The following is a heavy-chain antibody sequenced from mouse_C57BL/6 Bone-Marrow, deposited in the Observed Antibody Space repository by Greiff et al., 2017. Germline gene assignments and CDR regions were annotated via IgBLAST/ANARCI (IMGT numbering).Heavy chain of an antibody. V-gene: IGHV1-52*01. D-gene: IGHD1-1*01. CDR2: IDPSDSET. CDR1: GYTFTSYW. CDR3: ARRGYGSSYDAMDY. Sequence: QVQLQQPGAELVRPGSSVKLSCKASGYTFTSYWMHWVKPRPIQGLEWIGNIDPSDSETHYNQKFKDKATLTVDKSSSTAYMQLSSLTSEDSAVYYCARRGYGSSYDAMDYWGQGTSVTVSS. J-gene: IGHJ4*01.